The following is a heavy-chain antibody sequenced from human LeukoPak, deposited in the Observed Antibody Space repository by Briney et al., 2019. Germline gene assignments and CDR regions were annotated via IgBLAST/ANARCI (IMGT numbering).Heavy chain of an antibody. D-gene: IGHD3-22*01. J-gene: IGHJ4*02. Sequence: NPGGSLRLSCAASGFSFSDYYMSWIRQAPGKGLEWVSYISSSGDTMSYADSVKGRFTISRDNAKNSLYLQMNSLRAEDTAVYYCARAQRMIVPNFDYWGQGTLVTVSS. V-gene: IGHV3-11*04. CDR1: GFSFSDYY. CDR3: ARAQRMIVPNFDY. CDR2: ISSSGDTM.